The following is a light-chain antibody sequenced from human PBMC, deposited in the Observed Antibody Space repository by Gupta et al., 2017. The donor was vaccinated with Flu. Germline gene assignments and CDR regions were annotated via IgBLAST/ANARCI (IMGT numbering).Light chain of an antibody. CDR3: HQYGSSPRT. CDR2: YAS. CDR1: QSIDSSN. J-gene: IGKJ1*01. V-gene: IGKV3-20*01. Sequence: GTLYLSPGERATLSCRASQSIDSSNLAWFQQRPGQAPRLLIYYASSRAPGIPDRFNGRGSGTDFTLIISRLEPEDFAVYFCHQYGSSPRTFGQGTKVEIK.